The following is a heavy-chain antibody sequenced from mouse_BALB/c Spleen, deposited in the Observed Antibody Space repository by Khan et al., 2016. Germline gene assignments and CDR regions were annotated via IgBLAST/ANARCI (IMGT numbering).Heavy chain of an antibody. CDR1: GFTFSTYA. D-gene: IGHD1-1*01. Sequence: EVELVESGGGLVKPGGSLKLSCAASGFTFSTYAMSWVRQTPEKRLEWVASISSGGTTYYPDSLKGRFTISRDNARNILYVQMSSLRSEDTAIYYCVRGVTTVVDYFDYWGQGTTLTVSS. CDR3: VRGVTTVVDYFDY. V-gene: IGHV5-6-5*01. J-gene: IGHJ2*01. CDR2: ISSGGTT.